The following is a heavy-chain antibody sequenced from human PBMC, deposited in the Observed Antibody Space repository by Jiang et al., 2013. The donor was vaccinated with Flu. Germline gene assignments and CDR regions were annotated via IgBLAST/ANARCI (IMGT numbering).Heavy chain of an antibody. CDR3: ARGVTMIRGANEF. CDR1: GGTFSTYA. Sequence: QLVESGAEVKKPGSSVRVSCKASGGTFSTYAMSWVRQAPGQGLEWVGGIIPFVGTGRYGERFRGRVTITADESTTTVYMDLSGLTSEDTALYYCARGVTMIRGANEFWGQGTLVTVS. CDR2: IIPFVGTG. J-gene: IGHJ4*02. V-gene: IGHV1-69*01. D-gene: IGHD3-10*01.